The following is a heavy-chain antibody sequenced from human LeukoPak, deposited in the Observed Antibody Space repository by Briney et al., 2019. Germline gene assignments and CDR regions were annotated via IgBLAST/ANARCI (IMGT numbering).Heavy chain of an antibody. J-gene: IGHJ5*02. CDR2: IYYSGST. V-gene: IGHV4-59*01. Sequence: SETLSLTCTVSGGSISSYYWSWIRQPPGKGLEWIGYIYYSGSTNYNPSLKSRVTISVDTSKNQFSLKLSSVTAADTAVYYCARERGYYYDSSGSNWFDPWGQGTLATVSS. D-gene: IGHD3-22*01. CDR3: ARERGYYYDSSGSNWFDP. CDR1: GGSISSYY.